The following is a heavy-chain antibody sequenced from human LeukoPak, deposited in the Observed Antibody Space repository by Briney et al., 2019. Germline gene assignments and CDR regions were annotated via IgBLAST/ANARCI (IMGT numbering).Heavy chain of an antibody. V-gene: IGHV5-51*01. J-gene: IGHJ4*02. CDR1: GXSFNNYW. D-gene: IGHD4-11*01. CDR2: IYPADSDT. CDR3: ARHFSADSTNSVPVAYHLDH. Sequence: RGESLKISFKGSGXSFNNYWIGWVRQMPGKGLEWMAIIYPADSDTRYSPSFQGHVTISADKSISTAYLQWSSLKASDTAMYFCARHFSADSTNSVPVAYHLDHWGQGTLVTVSS.